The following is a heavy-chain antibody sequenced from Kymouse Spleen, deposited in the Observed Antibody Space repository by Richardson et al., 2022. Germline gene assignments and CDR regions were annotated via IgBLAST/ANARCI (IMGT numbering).Heavy chain of an antibody. CDR1: GGSISSSSYY. CDR3: ASYSYGYRYYYYYGMDV. Sequence: QLQLQESGPGLVKPSETLSLTCTVSGGSISSSSYYWGWIRQPPGKGLEWIGSIYYSGSTYYNPSLKSRVTISVDTSKNQFSLKLSSVTAADTAVYYCASYSYGYRYYYYYGMDVWGQGTTVTVSS. V-gene: IGHV4-39*01. CDR2: IYYSGST. D-gene: IGHD5-18,IGHD5-18*01. J-gene: IGHJ6*02.